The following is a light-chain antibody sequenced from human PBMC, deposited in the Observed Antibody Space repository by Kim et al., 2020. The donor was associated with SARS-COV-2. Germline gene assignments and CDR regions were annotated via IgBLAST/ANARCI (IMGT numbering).Light chain of an antibody. Sequence: ASAGDRVTITCRAIQTISSWLAWYQQKPGKAPKLLIYKASILESGVPSRFSGSGSGTEFTLTISSLQPDDFATYYCQQYNTYTWAFGPGTKVDIK. J-gene: IGKJ1*01. CDR1: QTISSW. V-gene: IGKV1-5*03. CDR3: QQYNTYTWA. CDR2: KAS.